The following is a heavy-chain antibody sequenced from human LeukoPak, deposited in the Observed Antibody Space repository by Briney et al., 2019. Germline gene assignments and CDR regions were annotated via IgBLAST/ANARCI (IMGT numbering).Heavy chain of an antibody. V-gene: IGHV3-33*06. CDR1: KFTFSHFA. Sequence: GGSLRLSCAASKFTFSHFAMHWVRQAPGKGLEWAAVIWHDGSEQYYTDSVKGRFTVSRDNSQNTVYLQMNSLRPEDTAVYYCAKDAQRGFDYSNSLEKWGQGTLVTVSS. J-gene: IGHJ4*02. CDR2: IWHDGSEQ. D-gene: IGHD4-11*01. CDR3: AKDAQRGFDYSNSLEK.